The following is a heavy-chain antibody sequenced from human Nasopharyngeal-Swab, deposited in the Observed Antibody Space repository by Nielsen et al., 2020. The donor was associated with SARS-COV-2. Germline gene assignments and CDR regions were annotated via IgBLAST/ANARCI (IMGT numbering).Heavy chain of an antibody. Sequence: CKGSGYRFTSYWISWVRQMPGQGLEWMGRIDPSDSYTNYSPSFQGHVTISADKSISTAYLQWSSLKASDTAMYYCARQAPHYDFWSGSAYYMDVWGKGTTVTVSS. J-gene: IGHJ6*03. CDR1: GYRFTSYW. V-gene: IGHV5-10-1*01. CDR3: ARQAPHYDFWSGSAYYMDV. D-gene: IGHD3-3*01. CDR2: IDPSDSYT.